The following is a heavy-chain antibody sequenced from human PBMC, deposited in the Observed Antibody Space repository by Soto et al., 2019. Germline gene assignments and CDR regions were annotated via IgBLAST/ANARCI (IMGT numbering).Heavy chain of an antibody. CDR2: ISSESTYI. D-gene: IGHD3-3*01. J-gene: IGHJ4*02. CDR1: GFNFGGYT. CDR3: ASAMTLGWSPQGY. V-gene: IGHV3-21*04. Sequence: LRLSCVVSGFNFGGYTMTWVRQAPGKGLEWVSSISSESTYIHYADAVKGRFTISRDNAKKSVYLQMNRLRIDDTALYFCASAMTLGWSPQGYWGQGTPVTVSS.